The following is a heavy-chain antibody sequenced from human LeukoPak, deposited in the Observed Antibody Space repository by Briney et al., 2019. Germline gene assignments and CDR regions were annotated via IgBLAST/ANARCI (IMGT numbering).Heavy chain of an antibody. V-gene: IGHV4-34*01. D-gene: IGHD1-26*01. CDR2: INHSGTT. J-gene: IGHJ6*03. CDR1: GGSFNGYY. Sequence: SETLSLTCAVYGGSFNGYYWSWIRQPPGKGLEWIGEINHSGTTNHNPSLKSRVTISVDTSKNQFSLKLSSVTAADTAMYYCARAVGYYYHMDGWGKGTTVTVSS. CDR3: ARAVGYYYHMDG.